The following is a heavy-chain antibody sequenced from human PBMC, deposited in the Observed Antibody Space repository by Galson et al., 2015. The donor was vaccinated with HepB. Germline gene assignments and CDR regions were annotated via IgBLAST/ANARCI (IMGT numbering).Heavy chain of an antibody. Sequence: SLRLSCAASGFTFSSYSMNWVRQAPGKGLEWVSSISSSSSYIYYADSVKGRFTISRDNAKNSLYLQMNSLRAEDTAVYYCASVIQTYYYDSSGKTPIDYWGQGTLVTVSS. CDR1: GFTFSSYS. V-gene: IGHV3-21*01. CDR2: ISSSSSYI. D-gene: IGHD3-22*01. CDR3: ASVIQTYYYDSSGKTPIDY. J-gene: IGHJ4*02.